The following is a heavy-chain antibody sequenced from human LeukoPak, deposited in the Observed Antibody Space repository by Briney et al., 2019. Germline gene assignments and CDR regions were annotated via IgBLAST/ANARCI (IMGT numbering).Heavy chain of an antibody. CDR3: ARECQSMVATADY. Sequence: GGSLRLSCVASGFTFSSYSMNWVRQAPGKGLEWVSSISSSSSYIYYADSVKGRFTISRDNAKNSLYLQMNSLRAEDTAVYYCARECQSMVATADYWGEGTLVSVS. J-gene: IGHJ4*02. CDR1: GFTFSSYS. D-gene: IGHD5-12*01. V-gene: IGHV3-21*01. CDR2: ISSSSSYI.